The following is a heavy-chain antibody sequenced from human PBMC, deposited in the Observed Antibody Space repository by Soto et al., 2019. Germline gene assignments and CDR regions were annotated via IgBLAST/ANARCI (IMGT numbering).Heavy chain of an antibody. CDR3: ASGGRWNYDYYYYGMDV. V-gene: IGHV3-23*02. CDR2: ISGSGGST. D-gene: IGHD1-7*01. CDR1: GFTFSSYA. J-gene: IGHJ6*02. Sequence: GGSLRLSCAASGFTFSSYAMSWVRQAPGKGLEWVSAISGSGGSTNYNPSLKSRVTISVDTSKNQFSLKLSSVTAADTAVYYCASGGRWNYDYYYYGMDVWGQGTTVTVSS.